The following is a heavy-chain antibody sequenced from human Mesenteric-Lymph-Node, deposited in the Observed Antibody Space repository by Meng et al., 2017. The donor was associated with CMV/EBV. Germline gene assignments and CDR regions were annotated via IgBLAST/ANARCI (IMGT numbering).Heavy chain of an antibody. V-gene: IGHV2-70D*14. CDR1: GFSLSTSGMR. D-gene: IGHD1-14*01. CDR3: ARVFPGNQDAFDI. CDR2: IDWDDDK. J-gene: IGHJ3*02. Sequence: SGPTLVKPTQTLTLTCTFSGFSLSTSGMRVGWIRQPPGKALEWLARIDWDDDKFYNTSLKGRLTISKDTSKNQVVLTMTNVDPVDTATYYCARVFPGNQDAFDIWGQGTMVTVSS.